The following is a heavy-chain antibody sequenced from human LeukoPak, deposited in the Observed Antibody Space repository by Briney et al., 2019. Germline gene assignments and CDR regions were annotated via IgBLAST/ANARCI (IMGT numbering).Heavy chain of an antibody. D-gene: IGHD2-15*01. CDR1: GGSISSSSYY. J-gene: IGHJ4*02. V-gene: IGHV4-39*07. CDR2: IYSGGST. Sequence: SETLSLTCTVSGGSISSSSYYWGWIRQPPGKGLEWIGSIYSGGSTYYSPSLKSRVTISVDTSKNQFSLKLSSVTAADTAVYYCAREPYCSGGSCYPPWVDYWGQGTLVTVSS. CDR3: AREPYCSGGSCYPPWVDY.